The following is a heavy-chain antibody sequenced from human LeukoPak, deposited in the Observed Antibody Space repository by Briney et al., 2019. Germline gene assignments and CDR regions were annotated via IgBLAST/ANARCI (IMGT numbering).Heavy chain of an antibody. CDR2: IFPGDSDT. D-gene: IGHD2-21*02. CDR1: GYSFPGYW. V-gene: IGHV5-51*01. Sequence: GESLKISCKGSGYSFPGYWIGWVRQMPGKGLEWMGIIFPGDSDTRYSPSFQGQVTISADKSISTAYLQWNSLKASDTAMYYCSRWVTADRGKKDAFDIWGQGTMVTVSS. J-gene: IGHJ3*02. CDR3: SRWVTADRGKKDAFDI.